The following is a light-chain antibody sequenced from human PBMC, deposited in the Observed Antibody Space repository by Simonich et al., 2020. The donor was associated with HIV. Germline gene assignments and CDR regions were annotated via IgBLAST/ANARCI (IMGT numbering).Light chain of an antibody. CDR1: KSVLYSSNNKNY. J-gene: IGKJ2*01. Sequence: DIVMTQSRDSLAVSLGERATINCKSSKSVLYSSNNKNYLAWYQQKPGQPPKLLIYWASTRESGVPDRFSGSGSGTDFTLTISSLQAEDVAVYYCQQYYSTPRTFGQGTKLEIK. V-gene: IGKV4-1*01. CDR2: WAS. CDR3: QQYYSTPRT.